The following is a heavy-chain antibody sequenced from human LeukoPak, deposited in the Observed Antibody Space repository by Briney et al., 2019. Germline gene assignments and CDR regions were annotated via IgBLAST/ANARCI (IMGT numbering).Heavy chain of an antibody. V-gene: IGHV4-34*01. CDR2: INHSGST. Sequence: KPSETLSLTCAVYGGSLSGYYWSWIRQPPGKGLEWIGEINHSGSTNYNPSLKSRVTISVDTSKNQFSLKLSSVTAADTAVYYCERHGLITGSENYYPFFNYWGQGTLVTVSS. CDR1: GGSLSGYY. CDR3: ERHGLITGSENYYPFFNY. D-gene: IGHD3-10*01. J-gene: IGHJ4*02.